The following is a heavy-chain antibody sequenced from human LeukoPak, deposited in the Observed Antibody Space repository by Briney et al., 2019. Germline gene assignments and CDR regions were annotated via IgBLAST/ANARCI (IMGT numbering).Heavy chain of an antibody. D-gene: IGHD5-18*01. CDR2: ISYDGSNK. V-gene: IGHV3-30*01. Sequence: GGSLRLSCAASGFTFSSYAMHWVRQAPGKGLEWVAVISYDGSNKYYADSVKGRFTISRDNYKNTLYLQMNSLRAEDTAVYYCARPPATAMVTRFDYWGQGTLVTVSS. CDR3: ARPPATAMVTRFDY. J-gene: IGHJ4*02. CDR1: GFTFSSYA.